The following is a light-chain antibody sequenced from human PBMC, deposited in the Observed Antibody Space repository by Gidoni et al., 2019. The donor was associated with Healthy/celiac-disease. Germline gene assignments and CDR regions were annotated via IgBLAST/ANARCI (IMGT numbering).Light chain of an antibody. CDR1: QSVSSSY. CDR2: GAS. V-gene: IGKV3-20*01. CDR3: QQYGSSPYT. J-gene: IGKJ2*01. Sequence: DIVLTQSPCTLSLSPGERATLSCRASQSVSSSYLAWYQQKPGQAPRLLIYGASSRATGIPDRFRGSGSGTDFTLTISRLEPEDFAVYYCQQYGSSPYTFGQGTKLEIK.